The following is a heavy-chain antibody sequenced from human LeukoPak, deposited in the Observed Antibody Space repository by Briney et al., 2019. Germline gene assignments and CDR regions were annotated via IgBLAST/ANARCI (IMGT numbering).Heavy chain of an antibody. V-gene: IGHV1-18*01. Sequence: GASVKVSCKASGYTFTSYGISWVRQAPGQGLEWMGWISAYNGNTNYAQKFQGRVAMTRDMSTSTVYMELSSLRSEDTALYYCARDPKDDTSGYYYFDYWGQGTLVTVSS. CDR3: ARDPKDDTSGYYYFDY. D-gene: IGHD3-22*01. J-gene: IGHJ4*02. CDR2: ISAYNGNT. CDR1: GYTFTSYG.